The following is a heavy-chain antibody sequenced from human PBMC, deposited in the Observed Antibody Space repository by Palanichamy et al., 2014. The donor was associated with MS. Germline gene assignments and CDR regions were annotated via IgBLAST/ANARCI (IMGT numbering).Heavy chain of an antibody. CDR1: GFTFSDYY. Sequence: QVQLVESGGGLVKPGGSLRLSCAASGFTFSDYYMSWIREAPGKGLEWVSYISSSGSSIYYADSVKGRFTISRDDAKNSVHLQMSSLRAEDTAVHHCTRGGQQWLRWLDPWSQGTLVTVSS. V-gene: IGHV3-11*01. CDR3: TRGGQQWLRWLDP. J-gene: IGHJ5*02. D-gene: IGHD6-19*01. CDR2: ISSSGSSI.